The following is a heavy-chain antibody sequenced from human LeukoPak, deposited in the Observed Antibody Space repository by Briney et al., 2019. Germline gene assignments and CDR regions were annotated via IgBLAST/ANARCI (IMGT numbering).Heavy chain of an antibody. CDR1: GFTFSSYW. V-gene: IGHV3-7*01. J-gene: IGHJ3*02. CDR2: IKKDGSEK. Sequence: GGSLRLSCAASGFTFSSYWMSWVRQAPGKGLEWVANIKKDGSEKYYVDSVKGRFTISRDNAKNSLHLQMNSLRAEDTAVYYCARDYDDRADSFHIWGQGTLVTVSS. D-gene: IGHD3-16*01. CDR3: ARDYDDRADSFHI.